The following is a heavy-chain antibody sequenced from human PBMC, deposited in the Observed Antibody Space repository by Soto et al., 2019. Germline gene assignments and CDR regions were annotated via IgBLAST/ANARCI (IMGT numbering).Heavy chain of an antibody. CDR3: ARVYGDRYYYYYGMDV. Sequence: SETLSLTCTVSGGSISSSSYYWGWIRQPPGKGLEWIGSIYYSGSTYYNPSLKSRVTISVDTSKNQFSLKLSSVTAADTAVYYCARVYGDRYYYYYGMDVWGQGTTVTVSS. CDR2: IYYSGST. V-gene: IGHV4-39*01. CDR1: GGSISSSSYY. J-gene: IGHJ6*02. D-gene: IGHD4-17*01.